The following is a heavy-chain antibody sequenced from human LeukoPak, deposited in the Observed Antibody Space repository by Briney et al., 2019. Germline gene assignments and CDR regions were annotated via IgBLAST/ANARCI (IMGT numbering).Heavy chain of an antibody. V-gene: IGHV4-59*08. J-gene: IGHJ5*02. D-gene: IGHD4-4*01. CDR2: IYYSGST. CDR3: ARLGVYSNYPEWFDP. CDR1: GGSISSYY. Sequence: SETLSLTCTVSGGSISSYYWSWVRQPPGKGLEWIGYIYYSGSTNYNPSLKSRVTISVDTSKNQFSLKLSSVTAADTAVYSCARLGVYSNYPEWFDPWGQGTLVTVSS.